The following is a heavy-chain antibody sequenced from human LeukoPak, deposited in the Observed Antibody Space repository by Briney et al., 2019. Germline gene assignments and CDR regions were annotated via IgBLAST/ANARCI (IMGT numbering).Heavy chain of an antibody. D-gene: IGHD3-10*01. Sequence: SETLSLTCTVSGGSISSYYWSWIRQPAGRGLEWIGRIYSSGNTNYNPSLESRVTMSVDTSKNQFSLKLSSVTAADTAVYYCAREISLYGSGSPMFDPWGQGTLVTVSS. V-gene: IGHV4-4*07. CDR1: GGSISSYY. CDR3: AREISLYGSGSPMFDP. J-gene: IGHJ5*02. CDR2: IYSSGNT.